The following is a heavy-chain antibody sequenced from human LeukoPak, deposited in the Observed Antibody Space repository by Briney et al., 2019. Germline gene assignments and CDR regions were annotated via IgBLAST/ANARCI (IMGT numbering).Heavy chain of an antibody. V-gene: IGHV3-66*01. CDR2: IYSGGST. CDR3: ARVGDYGDYFDY. Sequence: GGSLRLSCAASGFTVSSNYMSWGRQAPGKGLEWVSVIYSGGSTYYADSVKGRFTISRDNSKNTLYLQMNSLRAEDTAVYYCARVGDYGDYFDYWGQGTLVTVSS. CDR1: GFTVSSNY. D-gene: IGHD4-17*01. J-gene: IGHJ4*02.